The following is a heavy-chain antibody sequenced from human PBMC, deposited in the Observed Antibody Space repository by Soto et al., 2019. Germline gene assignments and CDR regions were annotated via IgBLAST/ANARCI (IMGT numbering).Heavy chain of an antibody. Sequence: EVQLLESGGGLVQPGGSLRLSCAASGFTFSSYAMSWVRQAPGKGLEWVSAISGSVGSTYYADSVKGRFTSSRDNSKNTLYVQMNSLRAEDTAVYYCAKDKVVAATPDWFDPWGQGTLVTVSS. D-gene: IGHD2-15*01. CDR1: GFTFSSYA. CDR2: ISGSVGST. V-gene: IGHV3-23*01. CDR3: AKDKVVAATPDWFDP. J-gene: IGHJ5*02.